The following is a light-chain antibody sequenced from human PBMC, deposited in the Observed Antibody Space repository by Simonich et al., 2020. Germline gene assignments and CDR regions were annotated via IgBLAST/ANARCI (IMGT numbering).Light chain of an antibody. CDR1: ALPKKY. CDR2: EDR. Sequence: SYELTQPPSVSLSPGHTARITCSGDALPKKYAYWYPQKSGQAPVLVIYEDRQRPSGSPERFSGSSSGTMATLTISGAQVEDEADYYCYSTDSSGNHRVFGGGTKLTVL. V-gene: IGLV3-10*01. J-gene: IGLJ3*02. CDR3: YSTDSSGNHRV.